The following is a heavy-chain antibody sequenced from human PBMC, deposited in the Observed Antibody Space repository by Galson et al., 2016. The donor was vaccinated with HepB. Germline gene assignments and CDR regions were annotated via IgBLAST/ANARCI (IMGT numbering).Heavy chain of an antibody. J-gene: IGHJ4*02. CDR2: IRSKGNSYAT. CDR3: TRHFVLGGGVDYVDY. Sequence: SLRLSCAASGFTFSGSAMHWVRQGSGKGLEWVGRIRSKGNSYATAYAASVKGRFTISRDDSKNTAYLQMNSLKTEDTAVYYCTRHFVLGGGVDYVDYWSQGTPVTVSS. V-gene: IGHV3-73*01. CDR1: GFTFSGSA. D-gene: IGHD2-21*01.